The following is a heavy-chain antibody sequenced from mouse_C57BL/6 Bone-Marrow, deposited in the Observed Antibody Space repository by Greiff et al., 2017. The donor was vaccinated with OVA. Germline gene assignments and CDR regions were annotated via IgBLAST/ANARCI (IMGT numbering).Heavy chain of an antibody. V-gene: IGHV3-6*01. D-gene: IGHD2-2*01. CDR1: GYSITSGYY. CDR3: ARDPYGFLYYFDY. Sequence: EVKLMESGPGLVKPSQSLSLTCSVTGYSITSGYYWNWIRQFPGNKLEWMGYISYDGSNNYNPSLKNRISITRDTSKNQFFLKLNSVTTEDTATYYCARDPYGFLYYFDYWGQGTTLTVSS. J-gene: IGHJ2*01. CDR2: ISYDGSN.